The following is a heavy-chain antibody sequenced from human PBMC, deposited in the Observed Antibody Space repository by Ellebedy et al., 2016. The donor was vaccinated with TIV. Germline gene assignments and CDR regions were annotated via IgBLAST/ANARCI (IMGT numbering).Heavy chain of an antibody. CDR3: ARTDYGDYAVYWYFAL. Sequence: ASVKVSRKTSGYTFTSYAIIWVRQAPGQGLEWMGGIIPIFGTANYAQKFQGRVTITADESTSTAYMELSSLRSEDTAVYYCARTDYGDYAVYWYFALWGRGTLVTVSS. CDR2: IIPIFGTA. J-gene: IGHJ2*01. CDR1: GYTFTSYA. V-gene: IGHV1-69*13. D-gene: IGHD4-17*01.